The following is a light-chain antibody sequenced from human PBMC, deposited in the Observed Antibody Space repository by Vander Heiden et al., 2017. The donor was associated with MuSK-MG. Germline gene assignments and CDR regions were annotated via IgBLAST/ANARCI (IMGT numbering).Light chain of an antibody. V-gene: IGKV2-28*01. CDR2: LGS. CDR1: QSLLHSNGYNY. CDR3: MQALQPPDTVT. Sequence: DIVMTQSPLSLPVTPGEPASISCRSSQSLLHSNGYNYLDWYLQKPGQSPQLLIYLGSNRASGVPDRFSGSGSGTDFTLKISSVEAEDVGVYYCMQALQPPDTVTFGQGTKLEIK. J-gene: IGKJ2*01.